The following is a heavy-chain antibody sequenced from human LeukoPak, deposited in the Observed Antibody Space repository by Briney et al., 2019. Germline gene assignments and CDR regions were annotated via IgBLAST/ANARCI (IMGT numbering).Heavy chain of an antibody. V-gene: IGHV3-11*01. CDR2: ISSSGSTI. D-gene: IGHD2/OR15-2a*01. CDR1: GFTFSDYY. CDR3: ARVAVMPHFEY. J-gene: IGHJ4*02. Sequence: GGSLRLSCAASGFTFSDYYMSWIRQAPGKGLEWVSYISSSGSTIYYADSVKGRFTISRDNAKNTLYLQMNSLRAEDTAVYYCARVAVMPHFEYWGQGTLVTVSS.